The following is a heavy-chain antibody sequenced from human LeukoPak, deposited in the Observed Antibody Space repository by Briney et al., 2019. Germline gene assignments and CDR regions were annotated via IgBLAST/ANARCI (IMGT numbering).Heavy chain of an antibody. CDR1: GYTFTSYG. D-gene: IGHD3-22*01. CDR3: ARAGYYDSSGYLESNEEDAFDI. J-gene: IGHJ3*02. CDR2: IKQDGSEK. V-gene: IGHV3-7*01. Sequence: GASVKVSCKASGYTFTSYGISWVRQAPGKGLEWVANIKQDGSEKYYVDSVKGRFTISRDNAKNSLYLQMNSLRAEDTAVYYCARAGYYDSSGYLESNEEDAFDIWGQGTMVTVSS.